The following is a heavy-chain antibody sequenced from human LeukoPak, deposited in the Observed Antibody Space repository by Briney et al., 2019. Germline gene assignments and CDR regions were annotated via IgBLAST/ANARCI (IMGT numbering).Heavy chain of an antibody. CDR1: GGSISSYY. CDR2: MYSSGS. Sequence: PSEALSLTCTVSGGSISSYYLSWIRQTAGKGLEWIGRMYSSGSNYNPSLKSRVTMSIDTSTNQLSLKLSSVTAADTAVYYCARVQSSWFDPWGQGTLITVSS. J-gene: IGHJ5*02. D-gene: IGHD1-26*01. CDR3: ARVQSSWFDP. V-gene: IGHV4-4*07.